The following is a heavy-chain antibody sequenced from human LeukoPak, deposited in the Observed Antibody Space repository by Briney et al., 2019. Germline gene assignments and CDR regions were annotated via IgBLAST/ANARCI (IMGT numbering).Heavy chain of an antibody. V-gene: IGHV3-48*01. CDR3: ARDYKYAFDN. D-gene: IGHD5-24*01. Sequence: GGSLRLSCAASGFTFSDYSMNWVRQAPGKGLEWISYIGIDSGNTNYADSVKGRFTISGDKAKNSLYLQMNSLRVEDTAVYYCARDYKYAFDNWGQGTLVTVTS. CDR2: IGIDSGNT. J-gene: IGHJ4*02. CDR1: GFTFSDYS.